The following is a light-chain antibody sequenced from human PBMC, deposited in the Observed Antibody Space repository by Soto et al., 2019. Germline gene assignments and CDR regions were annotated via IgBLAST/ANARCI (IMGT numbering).Light chain of an antibody. CDR3: QQHFNGPIT. CDR2: GAS. J-gene: IGKJ5*01. V-gene: IGKV3-11*01. CDR1: QSISSS. Sequence: EIVLTQSPATLSLSPGERATLSCRASQSISSSLAWYQQKPGQAPRLLIYGASNRATGIPARFSGSGSGTDFTLTISSLEPEDFAVYYCQQHFNGPITFGQRTRLEIK.